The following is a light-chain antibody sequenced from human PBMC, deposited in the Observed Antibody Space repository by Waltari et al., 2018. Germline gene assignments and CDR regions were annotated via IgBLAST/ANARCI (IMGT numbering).Light chain of an antibody. CDR1: QSVLYSSNNNNY. J-gene: IGKJ2*01. CDR3: QQYYSTPNT. Sequence: DIVMTQSPDSLTVSLGEMVTINCKSSQSVLYSSNNNNYLAWYQQKPGQPPKLLIYWASTRESGVPDRFSGSGSGTDFTLTISSLQAEDVAVYYCQQYYSTPNTFGQGTKLEIK. CDR2: WAS. V-gene: IGKV4-1*01.